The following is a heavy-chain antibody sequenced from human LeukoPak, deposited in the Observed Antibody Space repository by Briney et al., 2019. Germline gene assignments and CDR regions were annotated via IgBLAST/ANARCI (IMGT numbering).Heavy chain of an antibody. J-gene: IGHJ4*02. Sequence: ASVTVSCKASGYTFTSYDISWVRQAPGQGPEWMGWIRAYNGNTNYAQKLQGRVTMTTDTSTSTAYMELRSLRSDDTAVYYCASGSGESNFDYWGQGTLVTVSS. CDR3: ASGSGESNFDY. D-gene: IGHD3-10*01. CDR1: GYTFTSYD. V-gene: IGHV1-18*01. CDR2: IRAYNGNT.